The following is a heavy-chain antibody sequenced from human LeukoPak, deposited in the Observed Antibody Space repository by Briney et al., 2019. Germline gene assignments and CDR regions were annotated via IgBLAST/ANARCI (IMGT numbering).Heavy chain of an antibody. J-gene: IGHJ4*02. CDR1: GASVSSGGYY. D-gene: IGHD4-17*01. CDR2: ISYSGNT. V-gene: IGHV4-31*03. CDR3: ARATVATPSEFDY. Sequence: SETLSLTCTFSGASVSSGGYYWSWIRQHPGKGLEWIGYISYSGNTYYNPSLKSRVSISADTPKNQFSLKLSSTTAADTAVYYCARATVATPSEFDYWGQGTLVTVSS.